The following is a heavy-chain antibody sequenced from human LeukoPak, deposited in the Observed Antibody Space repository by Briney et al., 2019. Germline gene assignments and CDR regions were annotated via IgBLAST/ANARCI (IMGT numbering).Heavy chain of an antibody. CDR2: ISSNGGST. D-gene: IGHD1-7*01. CDR3: ARDRGTLPGYFDY. CDR1: GFTFSNYA. J-gene: IGHJ4*02. V-gene: IGHV3-64*01. Sequence: GGPLRLSCAASGFTFSNYAMHWVRQAPGKGLEYVSTISSNGGSTYYANSVKGRFTISRDNSKNTLYLQMGSLRAEDMAVYYCARDRGTLPGYFDYWGQGTLVTVSS.